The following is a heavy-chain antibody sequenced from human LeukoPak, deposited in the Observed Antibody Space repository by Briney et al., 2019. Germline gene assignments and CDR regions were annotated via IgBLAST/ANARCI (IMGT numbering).Heavy chain of an antibody. J-gene: IGHJ4*02. CDR2: IYYSGST. Sequence: SETLSLTCTVSGGSISSYYWSWIRQPPGKGLEWIGYIYYSGSTNYNPSLKSRVTISVDTSKNQFSLKLSSVTAADTAVYYCARANSYGANFDYWGQGTLVTVSS. CDR3: ARANSYGANFDY. V-gene: IGHV4-59*01. CDR1: GGSISSYY. D-gene: IGHD5-18*01.